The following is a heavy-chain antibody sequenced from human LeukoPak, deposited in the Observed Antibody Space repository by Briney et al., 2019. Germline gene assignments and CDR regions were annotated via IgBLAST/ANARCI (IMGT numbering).Heavy chain of an antibody. Sequence: ASVKVSCKASGYTFTGYYMHWVRQAPGQGLEWRGWINPNSGGTNYAQKFQGRVTMTRDTSISTAYMELSRLRSDDTAVYYCARPKYYYDSSGYFVQYYFDYWGQGTLVTVSS. CDR2: INPNSGGT. J-gene: IGHJ4*02. CDR1: GYTFTGYY. D-gene: IGHD3-22*01. CDR3: ARPKYYYDSSGYFVQYYFDY. V-gene: IGHV1-2*02.